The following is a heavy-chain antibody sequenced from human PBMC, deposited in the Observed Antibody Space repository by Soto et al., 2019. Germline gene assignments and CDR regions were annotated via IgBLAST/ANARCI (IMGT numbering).Heavy chain of an antibody. CDR1: GFTFSNAW. Sequence: EVQLVESGGGLVKPGGSLRLSCAASGFTFSNAWMTWVRQAPGKGLEWVGRIESKTDGGAIDYAAPLKGRFTMSRDESKNTLYLQMNSLKTEDTAMYYCTTPGIYTSSYYNAFHIWGQGTMVTISS. CDR2: IESKTDGGAI. J-gene: IGHJ3*02. D-gene: IGHD6-13*01. CDR3: TTPGIYTSSYYNAFHI. V-gene: IGHV3-15*04.